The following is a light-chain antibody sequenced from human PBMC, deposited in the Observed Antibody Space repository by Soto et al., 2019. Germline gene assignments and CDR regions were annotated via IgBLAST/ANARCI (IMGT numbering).Light chain of an antibody. V-gene: IGKV3-15*01. J-gene: IGKJ3*01. CDR2: GAS. CDR1: QSVSSN. Sequence: EIVMTQSPATLSVSPGERATLSCRASQSVSSNLAWYQQKPGQAPRLLIYGASTRATGIPARFSGSGSGTEFTLTLISLQSEDFAVYYCQQYNNWPRVTFGPGTKVDIK. CDR3: QQYNNWPRVT.